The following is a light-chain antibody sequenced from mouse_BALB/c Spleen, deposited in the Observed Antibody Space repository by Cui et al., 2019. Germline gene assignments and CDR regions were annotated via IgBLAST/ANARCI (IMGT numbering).Light chain of an antibody. CDR3: QQDYSSLT. Sequence: SLVLTPPRIFLLVSAGDRVTITCKASQSVSNDVAWYQQKPGKGPKLLIYYASKRYTGVPDRFTGSGYGTDFTFTISTVQAEDLAVYFCQQDYSSLTFGAGTKLELK. V-gene: IGKV6-32*01. CDR1: QSVSND. CDR2: YAS. J-gene: IGKJ5*01.